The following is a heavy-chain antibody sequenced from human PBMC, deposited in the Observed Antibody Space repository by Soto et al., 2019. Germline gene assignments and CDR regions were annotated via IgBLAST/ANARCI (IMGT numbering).Heavy chain of an antibody. Sequence: SETLSLTCTVSGGSISSGGYYWSWIRQHPGKGLEWIGYIYYSGSTYYNPSLKSRVTISVDTSKNQFSLKLSSVTAADTAAYYCAAGGGGYCSSTSWGCWFDPWGQGTLVTVSS. CDR3: AAGGGGYCSSTSWGCWFDP. J-gene: IGHJ5*02. CDR2: IYYSGST. D-gene: IGHD2-2*03. CDR1: GGSISSGGYY. V-gene: IGHV4-31*03.